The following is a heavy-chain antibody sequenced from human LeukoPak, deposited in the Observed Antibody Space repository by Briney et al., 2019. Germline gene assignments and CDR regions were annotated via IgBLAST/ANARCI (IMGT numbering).Heavy chain of an antibody. Sequence: PSETLSLTCTVSGGSISSFYWSWIRQPAGKGLEWIGRLYTTGNTNYNPSLKSRVTISVDTSKNQFSLKLSSVTAADTAVYYCASSRGYSYGFDYWGQGTLVTVSS. CDR3: ASSRGYSYGFDY. J-gene: IGHJ4*02. V-gene: IGHV4-4*07. CDR2: LYTTGNT. CDR1: GGSISSFY. D-gene: IGHD5-18*01.